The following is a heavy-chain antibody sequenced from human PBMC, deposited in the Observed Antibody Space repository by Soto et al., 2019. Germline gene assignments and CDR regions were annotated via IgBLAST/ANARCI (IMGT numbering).Heavy chain of an antibody. D-gene: IGHD2-2*01. CDR2: ISYDGSNK. Sequence: GGSLRLSCAASGFTFSSYGMHWVRKAPGKGLEWVAVISYDGSNKYYADSVKGRFTISRDNSKNTLYLQMNSLRAEDTAVYYCAKVPLPALYYYYGMDVWGQGTTVTVSS. CDR3: AKVPLPALYYYYGMDV. CDR1: GFTFSSYG. V-gene: IGHV3-30*18. J-gene: IGHJ6*02.